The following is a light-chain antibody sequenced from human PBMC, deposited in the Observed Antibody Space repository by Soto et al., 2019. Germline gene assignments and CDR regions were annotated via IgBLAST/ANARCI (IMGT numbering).Light chain of an antibody. J-gene: IGLJ1*01. V-gene: IGLV1-44*01. CDR1: SSNIGSNT. CDR3: AAWDDRLDVYV. Sequence: QSVLTQPPSASGTPGQIVAISCSGSSSNIGSNTVTWYQQLPGTAPKLLIYSTSQRSPGVPGRFSGSKSGASASLSISGLQSEDEADYYCAAWDDRLDVYVFGTGTKVT. CDR2: STS.